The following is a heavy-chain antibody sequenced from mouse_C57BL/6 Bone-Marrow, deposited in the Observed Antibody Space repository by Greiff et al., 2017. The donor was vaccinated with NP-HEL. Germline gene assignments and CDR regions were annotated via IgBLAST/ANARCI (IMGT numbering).Heavy chain of an antibody. CDR3: ARYQLLYFDY. D-gene: IGHD2-1*01. Sequence: EVKLQESGGGLVQPGGSLSLSCAASGFTFTDYYMSWVRQPPGKALEWLGFIRNKANGYTTEYSASVKGRFTISRDNSQSILYLQMNALRAEDSATYYCARYQLLYFDYWGQGTTLTVSS. CDR2: IRNKANGYTT. J-gene: IGHJ2*01. V-gene: IGHV7-3*01. CDR1: GFTFTDYY.